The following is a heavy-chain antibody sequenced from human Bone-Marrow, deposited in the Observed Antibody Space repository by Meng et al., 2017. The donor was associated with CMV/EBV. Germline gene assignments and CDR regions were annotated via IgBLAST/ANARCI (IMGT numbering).Heavy chain of an antibody. Sequence: SVKVSCKASGGSLSNYGITWVRQAPGHGLEWMGGIIPIFGTPSYAQRFQGRVTITTDESTSTAYTEVSSLTSEDTAVYYCARAWSGRNLYYYYGMDVWGQGTTVTVSS. CDR1: GGSLSNYG. J-gene: IGHJ6*02. D-gene: IGHD3-3*01. CDR3: ARAWSGRNLYYYYGMDV. V-gene: IGHV1-69*05. CDR2: IIPIFGTP.